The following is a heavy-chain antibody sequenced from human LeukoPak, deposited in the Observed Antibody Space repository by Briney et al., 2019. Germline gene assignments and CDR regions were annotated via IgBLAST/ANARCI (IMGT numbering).Heavy chain of an antibody. D-gene: IGHD6-13*01. CDR3: ARDPVSSSWYSYYYYGMDV. V-gene: IGHV1-18*01. CDR1: GYTFTSYG. Sequence: ASVKVSCRSSGYTFTSYGFSWVRQAPGQGLEWMGWVSAYDGNTNYAQKLQGRVTMTTDTSTSTAYMELRSLRSEDTAVYYCARDPVSSSWYSYYYYGMDVWGQGTTVTVSS. CDR2: VSAYDGNT. J-gene: IGHJ6*02.